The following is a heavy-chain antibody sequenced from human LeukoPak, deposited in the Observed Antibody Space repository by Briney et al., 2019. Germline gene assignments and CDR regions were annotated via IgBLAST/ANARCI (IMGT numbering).Heavy chain of an antibody. CDR2: IKKDGSER. V-gene: IGHV3-7*04. D-gene: IGHD6-13*01. CDR1: GFTFSSYW. CDR3: ARDRSSSRKYSSFDF. J-gene: IGHJ4*02. Sequence: GGSLRLSCAASGFTFSSYWMSWVRQAPGKGLEWVANIKKDGSERYYVDSVKGRFTISRDNAKDSLYVQLNSLRAEDTAVYFCARDRSSSRKYSSFDFWGQGTLVTVSS.